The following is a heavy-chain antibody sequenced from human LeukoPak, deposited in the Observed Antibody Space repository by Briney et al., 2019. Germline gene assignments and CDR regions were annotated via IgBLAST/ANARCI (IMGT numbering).Heavy chain of an antibody. V-gene: IGHV4-30-2*01. Sequence: SETLSLTCTVSGGSISSGGYYWSWIRQPPGKGLERIGYIYHSGSTYYNPSLKSRVTISVDRSKNQFSLKLSSVTAADTAVYYCASNLRSGSYPFDYWGQGTLVTVSS. J-gene: IGHJ4*02. CDR2: IYHSGST. CDR3: ASNLRSGSYPFDY. CDR1: GGSISSGGYY. D-gene: IGHD3-10*01.